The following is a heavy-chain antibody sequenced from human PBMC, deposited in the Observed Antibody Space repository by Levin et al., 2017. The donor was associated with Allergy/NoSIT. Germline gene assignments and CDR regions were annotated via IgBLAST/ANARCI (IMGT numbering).Heavy chain of an antibody. CDR1: GFTFGTYG. D-gene: IGHD5-18*01. Sequence: PGGSLRLSCAASGFTFGTYGMHWVRQAPGKGLEWVAVIWFDGSNEDYADSVKGRFTISRDNSKNTLYLQMNSLRVEDTAVYYCARGGYNYGYGALDYWGQGTLVSVSS. CDR3: ARGGYNYGYGALDY. V-gene: IGHV3-33*01. J-gene: IGHJ4*02. CDR2: IWFDGSNE.